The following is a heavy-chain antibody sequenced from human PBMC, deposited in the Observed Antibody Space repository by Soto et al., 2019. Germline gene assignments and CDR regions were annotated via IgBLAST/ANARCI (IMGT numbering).Heavy chain of an antibody. Sequence: GXSLKISCKGSGYSFTSYWIGWVRQMPGKGLEWMGIIYPGDSDTRYSPSFRGQVTISADKSISTAYLQWSSLKASDTAMYYCARAPSCIAVAGTNRRLDNPNYHFAYSAQRSLVIVSS. CDR1: GYSFTSYW. D-gene: IGHD6-19*01. J-gene: IGHJ4*02. CDR2: IYPGDSDT. CDR3: ARAPSCIAVAGTNRRLDNPNYHFAY. V-gene: IGHV5-51*01.